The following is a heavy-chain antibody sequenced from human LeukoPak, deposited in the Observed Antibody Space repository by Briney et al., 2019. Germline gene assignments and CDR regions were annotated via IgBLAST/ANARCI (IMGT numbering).Heavy chain of an antibody. Sequence: GGSLRLSRAASGFTFSSYAMSWVRQAPGKGLEWVSAISGSGGSTYYADSVKGRFTISRDNAKNSLYLQMNSLRAEDTAVYYCARSEVGATGNWGQGTLVTVSS. CDR1: GFTFSSYA. CDR2: ISGSGGST. V-gene: IGHV3-23*01. J-gene: IGHJ4*02. CDR3: ARSEVGATGN. D-gene: IGHD1-26*01.